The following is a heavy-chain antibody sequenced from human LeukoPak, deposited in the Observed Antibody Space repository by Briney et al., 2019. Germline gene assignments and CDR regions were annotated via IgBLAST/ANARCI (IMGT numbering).Heavy chain of an antibody. CDR2: ISGSDGRT. D-gene: IGHD6-19*01. Sequence: GGSLRLSCAASGFTFSSYAMSWVRQAPGKGLEWVSAISGSDGRTYYADSVKGRFTVSRDNSKNTLYLQMNSLRAEDTAVYYCAKDRYSSGWYYGGFSCDYWGQGTLVTVSS. CDR3: AKDRYSSGWYYGGFSCDY. V-gene: IGHV3-23*01. CDR1: GFTFSSYA. J-gene: IGHJ4*02.